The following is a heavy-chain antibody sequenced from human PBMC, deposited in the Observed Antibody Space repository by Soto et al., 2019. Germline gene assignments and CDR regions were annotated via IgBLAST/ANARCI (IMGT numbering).Heavy chain of an antibody. V-gene: IGHV3-23*01. CDR3: AKYSFGIFVYVDY. CDR2: ISGGGDST. CDR1: GFTFSNYA. J-gene: IGHJ4*02. Sequence: PGGSLRLSCAASGFTFSNYAMSWVRQAPGKGLEWVSAISGGGDSTYYADSVKGRFTISRDNSKNMLYLEMNSLRAEDTAVYYCAKYSFGIFVYVDYWGQGTLVTVSS. D-gene: IGHD3-3*01.